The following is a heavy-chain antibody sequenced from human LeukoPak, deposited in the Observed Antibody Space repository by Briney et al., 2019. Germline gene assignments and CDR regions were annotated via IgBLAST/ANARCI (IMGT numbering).Heavy chain of an antibody. Sequence: PGGSLRLSCAASGFTFSSYAMSWVRQAPGKGLEWVSAISGSGGSTYYADSVKGRFTISRDNSKNTLYLQMNSLRAEDTAVYYCARDSNPGEYFDYWGQGTLVTVSS. D-gene: IGHD3-16*01. CDR3: ARDSNPGEYFDY. J-gene: IGHJ4*02. V-gene: IGHV3-23*01. CDR2: ISGSGGST. CDR1: GFTFSSYA.